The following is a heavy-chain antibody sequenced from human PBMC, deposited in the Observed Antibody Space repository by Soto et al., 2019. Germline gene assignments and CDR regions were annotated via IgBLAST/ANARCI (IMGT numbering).Heavy chain of an antibody. J-gene: IGHJ4*02. CDR2: IKSKTDGGTT. V-gene: IGHV3-15*07. CDR3: TTDRYSSGPFDY. D-gene: IGHD6-19*01. Sequence: PGGSRRLSCAASGFTFSNAWMNWVRQAPGKGLEWVGRIKSKTDGGTTDYAAPVKGRFTISRDDSKNTLYLQMNSLKTEDTAVYYCTTDRYSSGPFDYWGQGTLVTVSS. CDR1: GFTFSNAW.